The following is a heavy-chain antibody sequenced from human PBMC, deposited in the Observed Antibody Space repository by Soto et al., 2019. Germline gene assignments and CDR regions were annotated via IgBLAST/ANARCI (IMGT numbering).Heavy chain of an antibody. Sequence: SETLSLTCTVSGGSISSYYWSLIRQPPGKGLEWIGYIYYSGSTNYNPSLKSRVTISVDTSKNQFSLKLSSVTAADTAVYYCARDLARGSGSYPYYYYYGMDVWGQGTTVTVSS. CDR3: ARDLARGSGSYPYYYYYGMDV. V-gene: IGHV4-59*01. D-gene: IGHD3-10*01. CDR1: GGSISSYY. J-gene: IGHJ6*02. CDR2: IYYSGST.